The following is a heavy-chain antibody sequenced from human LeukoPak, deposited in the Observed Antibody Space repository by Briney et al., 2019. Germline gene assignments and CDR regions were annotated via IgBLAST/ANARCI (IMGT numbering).Heavy chain of an antibody. J-gene: IGHJ4*02. CDR2: ISAYNGNT. D-gene: IGHD3-10*01. CDR3: ARDLDGSGSYYTDY. V-gene: IGHV1-18*01. Sequence: VKVSRKTSAYTFSNYGFNWVRQAPGQGLEWMGWISAYNGNTKYAQNFQGRFTMTTDTSTSTAYMELRSLTSDDTAVYYCARDLDGSGSYYTDYWGQGTLVTVSS. CDR1: AYTFSNYG.